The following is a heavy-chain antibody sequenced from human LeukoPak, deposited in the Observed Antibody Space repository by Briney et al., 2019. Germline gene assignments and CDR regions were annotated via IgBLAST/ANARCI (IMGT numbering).Heavy chain of an antibody. CDR2: IKQDGSEK. D-gene: IGHD1-26*01. V-gene: IGHV3-7*01. CDR3: ARAPTYSGSYWLDY. Sequence: GGSLRLSCAASGFTFSSYWMSWVRQAPGKGLEWVANIKQDGSEKYYVDSVKGRFTISRDNAKNSLFLQMNSLRAEDTAVYYCARAPTYSGSYWLDYWGQGTLVTVSS. CDR1: GFTFSSYW. J-gene: IGHJ4*02.